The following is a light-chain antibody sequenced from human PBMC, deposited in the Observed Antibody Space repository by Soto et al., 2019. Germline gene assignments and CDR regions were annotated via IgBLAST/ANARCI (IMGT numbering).Light chain of an antibody. J-gene: IGKJ1*01. CDR1: QSISTW. V-gene: IGKV1-5*03. CDR2: SAS. CDR3: QQYNSYSTFGPAT. Sequence: DIQMTQSPSTLSASVGDRVTITCRASQSISTWLAWYQQKPGKAPKLLIYSASDLESGVPSRFSGGGFGTEFTLTITSLQPDDFATYYCQQYNSYSTFGPATFGQGTKVEIK.